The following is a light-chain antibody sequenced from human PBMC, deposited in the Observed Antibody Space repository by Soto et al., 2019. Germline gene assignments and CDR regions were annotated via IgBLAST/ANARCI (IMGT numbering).Light chain of an antibody. J-gene: IGKJ2*01. CDR3: QQYVSLPYT. CDR2: KAS. CDR1: QSFSSW. V-gene: IGKV1-5*03. Sequence: DIQMTQSPATLSASVGDRVTITCRASQSFSSWLAWYQQKPGKAPKVLIYKASTLESGVPSRFSGSESGTEFTLTISSLRTDDLATYYFQQYVSLPYTFGQGTKLEI.